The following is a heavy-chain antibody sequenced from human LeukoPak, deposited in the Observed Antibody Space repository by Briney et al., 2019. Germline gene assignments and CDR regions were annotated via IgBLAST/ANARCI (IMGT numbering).Heavy chain of an antibody. V-gene: IGHV4-59*10. Sequence: SETLSLTCAVYGGSFSGYYWSWIRQPAGKGLEWIGRIYTSGSTNHNPSLKSRVTMSVDTSKNQFSLKLSSVTAADTAVYYCARVHPNLELLWDYWGQGTLVTVSS. CDR1: GGSFSGYY. CDR3: ARVHPNLELLWDY. CDR2: IYTSGST. D-gene: IGHD1-26*01. J-gene: IGHJ4*02.